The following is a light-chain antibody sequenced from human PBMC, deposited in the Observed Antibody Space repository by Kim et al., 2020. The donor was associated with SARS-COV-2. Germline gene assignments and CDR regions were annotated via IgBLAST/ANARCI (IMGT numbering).Light chain of an antibody. CDR2: GAS. CDR1: QSVSGSY. V-gene: IGKV3-20*01. Sequence: LSPGERATLSCRASQSVSGSYLAWYQQKPGQAPRLLIYGASSRATGIPDRFSGSGSGTDFTLTISRLEPEDFAVYYCQQYGSSPTTFGQGTKLEI. CDR3: QQYGSSPTT. J-gene: IGKJ2*01.